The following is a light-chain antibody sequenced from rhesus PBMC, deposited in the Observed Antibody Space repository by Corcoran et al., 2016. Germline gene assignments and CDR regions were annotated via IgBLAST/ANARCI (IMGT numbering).Light chain of an antibody. CDR3: CSYTTSSTYI. Sequence: SAPTQPPSVSGSPGPSVTVSCTGTSSDVGGYKYVSWYQKHPDKAPKLLIYDVNERPSGVSDRFSGAKSGNTASLTISGLQAEDEADYYCCSYTTSSTYIFGTGTKLTVL. CDR2: DVN. CDR1: SSDVGGYKY. J-gene: IGLJ6*01. V-gene: IGLV2S7*01.